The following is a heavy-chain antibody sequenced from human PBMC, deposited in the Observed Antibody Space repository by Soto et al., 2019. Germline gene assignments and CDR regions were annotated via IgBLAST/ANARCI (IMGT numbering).Heavy chain of an antibody. Sequence: LPHTSCDGSLRSFVYSWTLITQHPGKCLEWIGYICYSGNTYYTPSLMSRVTISVDTSKNQFSLKLTSVTAADTAVYFCSRTSYSDTRGYSDFWGQGIWVTGPS. D-gene: IGHD3-22*01. CDR2: ICYSGNT. V-gene: IGHV4-31*03. CDR3: SRTSYSDTRGYSDF. J-gene: IGHJ4*02. CDR1: DGSLRSFVYS.